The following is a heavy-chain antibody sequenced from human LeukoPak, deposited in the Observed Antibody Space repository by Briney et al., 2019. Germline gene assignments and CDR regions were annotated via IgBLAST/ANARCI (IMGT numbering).Heavy chain of an antibody. CDR2: IKQDGSET. D-gene: IGHD2-2*02. CDR1: EFTFSTYW. V-gene: IGHV3-7*01. Sequence: GGSLRLSCAASEFTFSTYWMTWVRQAPGKGLEWVATIKQDGSETKYVESVKGRFTISRDNAKNSLYLQMSSLRVEDTAVYYCAKYPIRRSRDYYYGMDVWGQGTTVIVSS. CDR3: AKYPIRRSRDYYYGMDV. J-gene: IGHJ6*02.